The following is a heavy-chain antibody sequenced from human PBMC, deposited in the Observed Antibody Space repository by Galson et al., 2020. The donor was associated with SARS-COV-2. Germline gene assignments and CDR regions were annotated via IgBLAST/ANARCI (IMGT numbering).Heavy chain of an antibody. CDR3: ARDPGYSISLFDS. J-gene: IGHJ4*02. CDR1: GDSVSDNSAA. D-gene: IGHD6-13*01. Sequence: SETLSLTCAISGDSVSDNSAAWNWLRQSPSRGLEWLGRTYSRSKWYSDYAVSLKSRITVNPDTSMNQFSLHLNSVTPEDTAVYYCARDPGYSISLFDSWGQGTLVTVSS. CDR2: TYSRSKWYS. V-gene: IGHV6-1*01.